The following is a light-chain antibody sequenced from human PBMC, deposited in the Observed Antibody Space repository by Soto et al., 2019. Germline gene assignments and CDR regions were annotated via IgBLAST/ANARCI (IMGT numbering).Light chain of an antibody. CDR2: DAS. V-gene: IGKV3-11*01. Sequence: EIVLTQSPATLSLSPGERATLSCRASQSVSSYLAWYQQKPGQAPRLLIYDASNRATGIPARFSGGGSGTAYTLTISSLEPDDFAFYYCQHRCNWPPLTFGPGTKVDIK. CDR3: QHRCNWPPLT. J-gene: IGKJ3*01. CDR1: QSVSSY.